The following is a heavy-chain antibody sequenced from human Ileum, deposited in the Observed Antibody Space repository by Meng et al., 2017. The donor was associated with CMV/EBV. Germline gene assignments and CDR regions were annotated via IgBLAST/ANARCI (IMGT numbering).Heavy chain of an antibody. CDR2: IRFDGSYK. CDR1: GFTFSNYG. V-gene: IGHV3-30*02. D-gene: IGHD3-3*01. J-gene: IGHJ4*02. Sequence: GESLKISCAASGFTFSNYGMHWVRQAPGKGLEWVAFIRFDGSYKYYADSVKGRFTISRDNSKNTLYLQMNSLRVDDTAVYYCGTVPFWGGPTDTFWGQGKLV. CDR3: GTVPFWGGPTDTF.